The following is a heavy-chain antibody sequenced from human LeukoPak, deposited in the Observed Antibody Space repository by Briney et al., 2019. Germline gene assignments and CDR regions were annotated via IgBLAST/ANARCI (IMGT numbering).Heavy chain of an antibody. Sequence: SVKVSCKASGFTFTSSTMQWVRQARGQRPEFIGWIVVGSGTTNYAHKFQERATITRDMSTRAAYMELSSLTYEDTAVYYCAACSVASGWCYLDYWGQGTLVTVSS. J-gene: IGHJ4*02. D-gene: IGHD6-19*01. CDR2: IVVGSGTT. V-gene: IGHV1-58*02. CDR3: AACSVASGWCYLDY. CDR1: GFTFTSST.